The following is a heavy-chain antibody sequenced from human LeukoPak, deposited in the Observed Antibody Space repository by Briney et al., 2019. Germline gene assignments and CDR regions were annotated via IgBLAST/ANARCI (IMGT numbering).Heavy chain of an antibody. V-gene: IGHV3-7*01. J-gene: IGHJ6*02. D-gene: IGHD2-2*01. CDR3: ARIRGGYCSSTSCPLGYYGMDV. Sequence: GGSLRLSCAASGFTFSSYWMSWVYQAPGKGLEWVANIKQDGSEKYYVDSGKGRFTISRDNAKNSLYLQMNSLRAEDTAVYYCARIRGGYCSSTSCPLGYYGMDVWGQGTTVTVSS. CDR2: IKQDGSEK. CDR1: GFTFSSYW.